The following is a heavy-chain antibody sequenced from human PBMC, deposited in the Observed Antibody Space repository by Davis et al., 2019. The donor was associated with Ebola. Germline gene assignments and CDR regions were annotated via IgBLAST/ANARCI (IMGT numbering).Heavy chain of an antibody. D-gene: IGHD2-2*01. CDR2: INQDGSEK. Sequence: GESLKISCAASGFTFSTYWMTWVRHAPGKGLEWVATINQDGSEKYYGYSVKGRFTISSDNATNSRYLQMDGLRAEDTAVYFCARDSSSWRPLDYWGQGTLVTVSS. CDR3: ARDSSSWRPLDY. CDR1: GFTFSTYW. J-gene: IGHJ4*02. V-gene: IGHV3-7*03.